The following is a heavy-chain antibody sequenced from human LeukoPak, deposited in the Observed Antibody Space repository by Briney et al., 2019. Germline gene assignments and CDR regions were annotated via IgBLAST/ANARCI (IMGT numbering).Heavy chain of an antibody. V-gene: IGHV4-4*09. CDR3: ARQGSFGYCYFDL. J-gene: IGHJ2*01. CDR2: IYSSGTT. CDR1: GGSISTYH. Sequence: SETLSLTCTVSGGSISTYHWSWFRQPPGKGLEWIGYIYSSGTTNYNPSLKSRVTISLDTAKNQFSLKLSSVTAADTAVYYCARQGSFGYCYFDLWGRGTLVTVSS. D-gene: IGHD3-10*01.